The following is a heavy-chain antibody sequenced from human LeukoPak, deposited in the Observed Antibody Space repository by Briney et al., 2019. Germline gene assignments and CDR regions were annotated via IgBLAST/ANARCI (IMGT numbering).Heavy chain of an antibody. CDR3: ARDRWVYGDYSCAY. J-gene: IGHJ4*02. CDR1: GFIFNSYS. Sequence: GRSLRLSCAASGFIFNSYSMHWVRQAPGKGLEWVAVISYDGSNKHYADSVQGRFTISRDNSKRTLYLQMDSLRAEDTAVYYCARDRWVYGDYSCAYWGQGTLVTVSS. CDR2: ISYDGSNK. V-gene: IGHV3-30-3*01. D-gene: IGHD4-17*01.